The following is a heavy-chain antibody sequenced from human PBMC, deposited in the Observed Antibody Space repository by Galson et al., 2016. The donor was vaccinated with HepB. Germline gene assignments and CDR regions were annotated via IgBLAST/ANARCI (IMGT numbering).Heavy chain of an antibody. D-gene: IGHD2-21*02. J-gene: IGHJ4*02. CDR2: IYYSGTT. Sequence: ETLSLTCTVPGYSIRSGYYWGWIRQPPGKGLEWIGTIYYSGTTYYNPSLESRITISVDTPNNKISLNVNSVTAADTAVYYCVRGRAYIVTDYWGQGVLVTVSS. CDR1: GYSIRSGYY. CDR3: VRGRAYIVTDY. V-gene: IGHV4-38-2*02.